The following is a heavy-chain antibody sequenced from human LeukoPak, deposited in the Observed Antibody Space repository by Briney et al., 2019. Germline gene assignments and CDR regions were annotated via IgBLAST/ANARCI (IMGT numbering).Heavy chain of an antibody. CDR2: IYYSGST. V-gene: IGHV4-59*04. CDR1: GGSISSYY. D-gene: IGHD2-2*01. Sequence: SETLSLTCTVSGGSISSYYWSWIRQPPGKGLEWIGYIYYSGSTYYNPSLKSRVTISVDTSKNQFSLKLSSVTAADTAVYYCAREPVDVVVPAAPDYWGQGTLVTVSS. J-gene: IGHJ4*02. CDR3: AREPVDVVVPAAPDY.